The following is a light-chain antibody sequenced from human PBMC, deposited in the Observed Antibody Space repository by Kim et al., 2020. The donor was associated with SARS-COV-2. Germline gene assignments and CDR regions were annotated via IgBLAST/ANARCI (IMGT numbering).Light chain of an antibody. CDR2: TTF. Sequence: ASTGDRVTITCRASEDLNRNLAWYQQTPGKVPKLLIHTTFILQSGVPSRFSGSESGTDFTLTISGLQSEDFGTYYCLQYNSYPWVFGQGTKVDIK. V-gene: IGKV1-8*01. J-gene: IGKJ1*01. CDR1: EDLNRN. CDR3: LQYNSYPWV.